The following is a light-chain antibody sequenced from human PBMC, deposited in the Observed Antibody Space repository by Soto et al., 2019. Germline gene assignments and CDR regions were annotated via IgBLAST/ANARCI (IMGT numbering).Light chain of an antibody. CDR1: TGAVTSGHY. V-gene: IGLV7-46*01. Sequence: QAVVTQEPSLTVSPGGTVTLTCGSRTGAVTSGHYPYWFQQKPGQAPRTLIYDTSNKHSWTPARFSGSLLGGKAALSLSGAQPEDEAEYYCLLSYRGAHVVFGGGTKLTVL. J-gene: IGLJ2*01. CDR3: LLSYRGAHVV. CDR2: DTS.